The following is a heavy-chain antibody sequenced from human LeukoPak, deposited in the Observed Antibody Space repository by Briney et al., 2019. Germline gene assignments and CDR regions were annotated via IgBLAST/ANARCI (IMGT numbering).Heavy chain of an antibody. V-gene: IGHV4-59*01. D-gene: IGHD3-22*01. Sequence: SETLSLTCTVSGASISSYYWSWIRQPPGKGLEWIGYIYYSGSTNYNPSLKSRVTISVDTPKNQFSLRLSSVTAADTAVYYCARHRYYYDSSGYYYQPWGQGTLVTVSS. CDR1: GASISSYY. CDR3: ARHRYYYDSSGYYYQP. CDR2: IYYSGST. J-gene: IGHJ5*02.